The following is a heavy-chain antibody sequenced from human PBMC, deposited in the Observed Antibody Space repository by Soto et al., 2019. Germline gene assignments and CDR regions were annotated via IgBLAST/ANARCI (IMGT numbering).Heavy chain of an antibody. D-gene: IGHD2-2*01. Sequence: VACNASGYTFTSYGISWVRQAPGQGLEWMGWISSYNGNTNYTQKVQGRVTLTTDTSTSTTYMELRSLRSEDTAVYYCARGPRYCSTTTCFSGVTWFDPWGQGTLVTVSS. CDR2: ISSYNGNT. J-gene: IGHJ5*02. V-gene: IGHV1-18*04. CDR3: ARGPRYCSTTTCFSGVTWFDP. CDR1: GYTFTSYG.